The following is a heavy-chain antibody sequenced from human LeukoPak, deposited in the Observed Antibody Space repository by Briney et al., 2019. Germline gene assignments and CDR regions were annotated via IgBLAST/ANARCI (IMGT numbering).Heavy chain of an antibody. J-gene: IGHJ4*02. CDR3: ARVTGYIVEDYFDY. CDR2: IYTSGST. V-gene: IGHV4-4*07. CDR1: GGSISSDY. Sequence: SETLSLTCTVSGGSISSDYWSWIRQPAGKGLEWIGRIYTSGSTNYNPSLKSRVTMSVDTSKNQFSLKLSSVTAADTALYYCARVTGYIVEDYFDYWGQGTLVTVSS. D-gene: IGHD3-22*01.